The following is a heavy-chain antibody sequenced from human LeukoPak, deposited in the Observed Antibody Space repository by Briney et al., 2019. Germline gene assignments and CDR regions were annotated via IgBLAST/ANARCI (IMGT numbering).Heavy chain of an antibody. Sequence: ASVKVSCKASGYTFTSYGISWVRQAPGQGLEWMGWISAYNGNTNYAQKLQGRVTMTTDTSTSTAYMELRSLRSDDTAVYYCARGAITMIVRDAFDIWGQGTMVTVPS. V-gene: IGHV1-18*01. CDR3: ARGAITMIVRDAFDI. CDR1: GYTFTSYG. CDR2: ISAYNGNT. D-gene: IGHD3-22*01. J-gene: IGHJ3*02.